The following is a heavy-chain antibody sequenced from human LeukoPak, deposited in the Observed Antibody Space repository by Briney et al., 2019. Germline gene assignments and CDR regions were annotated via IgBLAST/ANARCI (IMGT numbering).Heavy chain of an antibody. CDR1: GFTFSSYS. J-gene: IGHJ5*02. D-gene: IGHD6-19*01. Sequence: PGGSLRLPCAASGFTFSSYSMNWVRQAPGKGLEWVSSISSSSSYIYYADSVKGRFTISRDNAKNSLYLQMNSLRAEDTAVYYCASLYSSGWSNWFDPWGQGTLVTVSS. CDR2: ISSSSSYI. V-gene: IGHV3-21*01. CDR3: ASLYSSGWSNWFDP.